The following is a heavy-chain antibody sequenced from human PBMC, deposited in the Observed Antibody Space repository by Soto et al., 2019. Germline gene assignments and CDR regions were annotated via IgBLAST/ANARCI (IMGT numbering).Heavy chain of an antibody. Sequence: PSETLSLTCAVYGGSFSGYYWSWIRQPPGKGLEWIGEINHSGSTNYNPSLKSRVTISVDTSKNQFSLKLSSVTAADTAVYYCARTNYVWGSYRLKDFDYWGQGTLVIVSS. CDR1: GGSFSGYY. V-gene: IGHV4-34*01. CDR3: ARTNYVWGSYRLKDFDY. CDR2: INHSGST. D-gene: IGHD3-16*02. J-gene: IGHJ4*02.